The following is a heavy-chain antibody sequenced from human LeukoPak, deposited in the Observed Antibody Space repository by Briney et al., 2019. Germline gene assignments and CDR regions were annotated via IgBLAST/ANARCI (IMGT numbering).Heavy chain of an antibody. CDR2: ISSSSSYI. CDR1: GFTFSSYS. J-gene: IGHJ4*02. V-gene: IGHV3-21*01. Sequence: GGSLRLSCAASGFTFSSYSMNWVRQAPGKGLEWVSSISSSSSYIYYADSVKGRFTISRDNSKNTLYLQMNSLRAEDTAVYYCAKEHKIIVVVPAASFDYWGQGTLVTVSS. CDR3: AKEHKIIVVVPAASFDY. D-gene: IGHD2-2*01.